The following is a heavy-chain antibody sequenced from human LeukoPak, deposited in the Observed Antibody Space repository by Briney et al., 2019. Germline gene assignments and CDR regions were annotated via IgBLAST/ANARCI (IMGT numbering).Heavy chain of an antibody. V-gene: IGHV3-66*01. CDR2: IYSGGST. D-gene: IGHD6-13*01. Sequence: GGSLRLSCAASGFTVSSNYMSWVRQAPGKGLEWVSIIYSGGSTYYADSVKGRFTISRDNSKNTLYLQMNSLRAEDTAVYYCARTPYSSSWYSFDYWGQGTLVTVSS. CDR1: GFTVSSNY. CDR3: ARTPYSSSWYSFDY. J-gene: IGHJ4*02.